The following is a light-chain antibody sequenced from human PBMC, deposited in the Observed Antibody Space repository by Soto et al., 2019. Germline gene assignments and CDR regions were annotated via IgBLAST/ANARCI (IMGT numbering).Light chain of an antibody. Sequence: EIVMTHSPATLSVSPGERATLSCRASQSVGSNLAWYQQKPGQAPRLLMYGASTRATGVPARFSGSGSGAEFTLTISSLQSEDVAVYYCQQYNNRTPWTFGQGTKVEIE. CDR3: QQYNNRTPWT. CDR1: QSVGSN. CDR2: GAS. V-gene: IGKV3-15*01. J-gene: IGKJ1*01.